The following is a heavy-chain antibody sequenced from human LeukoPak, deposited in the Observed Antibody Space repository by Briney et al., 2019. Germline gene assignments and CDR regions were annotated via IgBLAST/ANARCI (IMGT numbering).Heavy chain of an antibody. Sequence: ASVKVSCKASGYTFTSYGISWVRQAPGQGLEWMGWISAYNGNTNYAQKLQGRVTMTTDTSTSTAYIELRSLRSDDTAVYYCAIQYGSGSYPYYYYYYMDVWGKGTTVTISS. D-gene: IGHD3-10*01. V-gene: IGHV1-18*01. J-gene: IGHJ6*03. CDR1: GYTFTSYG. CDR3: AIQYGSGSYPYYYYYYMDV. CDR2: ISAYNGNT.